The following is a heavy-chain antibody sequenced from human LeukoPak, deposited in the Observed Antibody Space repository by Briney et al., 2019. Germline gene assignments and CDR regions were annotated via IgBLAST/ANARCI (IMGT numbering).Heavy chain of an antibody. Sequence: GESLKISCKGSGYSFTSYWIGWVRQMPGKGLEWMGRIDPSDSYTNYSPSFQGHVTISADKSISTAHLQWSSLKASDTAMYYCARRFGYCSSTSCYSGFDYWGQGTLVTVSS. V-gene: IGHV5-10-1*01. J-gene: IGHJ4*02. CDR3: ARRFGYCSSTSCYSGFDY. D-gene: IGHD2-2*01. CDR2: IDPSDSYT. CDR1: GYSFTSYW.